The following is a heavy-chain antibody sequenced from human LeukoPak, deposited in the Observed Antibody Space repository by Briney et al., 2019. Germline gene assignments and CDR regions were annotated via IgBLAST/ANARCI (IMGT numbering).Heavy chain of an antibody. J-gene: IGHJ3*02. V-gene: IGHV4-59*11. CDR1: GGSISSHY. D-gene: IGHD5-18*01. CDR3: ARSGYSYGADAFDI. CDR2: IYYSGST. Sequence: SETLSLTCTVSGGSISSHYWSWIRQPPGKGLEWIGYIYYSGSTNYNPSLKSRVTISLDTSKTQFSLKLSSVTAADTAVYYCARSGYSYGADAFDIWGQGTMVTVSS.